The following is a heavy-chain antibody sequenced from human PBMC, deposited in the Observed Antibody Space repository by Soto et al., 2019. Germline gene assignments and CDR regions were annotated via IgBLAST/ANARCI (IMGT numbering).Heavy chain of an antibody. V-gene: IGHV3-23*01. CDR1: GFTISRDA. Sequence: QPGGSLRLSCAASGFTISRDAMSWVRQAPGKGLEWVAAISERGDTTHYADSVKGRFTISRDTSKNTLYLQMNTLRAEDTAVYYCAKDKPGTTSFDYWGWGTLVTVSS. D-gene: IGHD1-1*01. CDR2: ISERGDTT. J-gene: IGHJ4*02. CDR3: AKDKPGTTSFDY.